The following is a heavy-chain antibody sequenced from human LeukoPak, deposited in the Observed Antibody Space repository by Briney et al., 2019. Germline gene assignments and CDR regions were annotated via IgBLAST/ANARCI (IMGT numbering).Heavy chain of an antibody. Sequence: GGSLRLSCAASGFTFSSYAMHWVRQAPGKGLEWVAVISYDGSNKYYADSVKGRFTISRDNSKNTLYLQMNSLRAEDTAVYYCARDVNIVATNSPLYYYYYYYMDVWGKGTTVTVSS. CDR3: ARDVNIVATNSPLYYYYYYYMDV. CDR1: GFTFSSYA. V-gene: IGHV3-30*04. D-gene: IGHD5-12*01. J-gene: IGHJ6*03. CDR2: ISYDGSNK.